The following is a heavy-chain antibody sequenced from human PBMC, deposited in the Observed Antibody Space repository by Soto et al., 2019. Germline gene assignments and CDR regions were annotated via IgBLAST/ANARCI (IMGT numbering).Heavy chain of an antibody. D-gene: IGHD5-12*01. CDR2: ISAYNGNT. J-gene: IGHJ4*02. V-gene: IGHV1-18*01. CDR3: ARDTHVYIVATTSIPFDY. Sequence: QVQLVQSGAEVKKPGASVKVSCKASGYTFTSYGNSWVRKAPGQGLEWMGWISAYNGNTNYAQKLQGRVTMTTDTSTSTAYMELRSLRSYDTAVYYCARDTHVYIVATTSIPFDYWGQGTLVTVSS. CDR1: GYTFTSYG.